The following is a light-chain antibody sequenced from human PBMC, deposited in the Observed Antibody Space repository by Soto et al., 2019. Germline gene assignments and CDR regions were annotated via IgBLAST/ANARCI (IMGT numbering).Light chain of an antibody. J-gene: IGKJ1*01. CDR2: GAS. CDR1: QSVSSY. V-gene: IGKV3-20*01. Sequence: EIVMTQSPATLSVSPGETVTLSCRASQSVSSYLAWYQQKPGQAPRLLIYGASRRATGIPDRFSGSGSGTDFTLTISRLEPEDFAVYYCQQYGSSPRTFGQGTKVDIK. CDR3: QQYGSSPRT.